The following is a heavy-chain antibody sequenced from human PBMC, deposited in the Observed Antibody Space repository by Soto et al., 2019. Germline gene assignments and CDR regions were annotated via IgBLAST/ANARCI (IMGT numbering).Heavy chain of an antibody. D-gene: IGHD5-12*01. Sequence: SETLSLTCTVSGGSISSYYWSWIRQPPGKGLEWIGHIYYSGSTNYNPSLKSRVTISVDTSKNQFFLKLSSVTAADTAVYYCARQRGYQGDFGYWDQGTLVTVSS. J-gene: IGHJ4*02. CDR2: IYYSGST. V-gene: IGHV4-59*08. CDR3: ARQRGYQGDFGY. CDR1: GGSISSYY.